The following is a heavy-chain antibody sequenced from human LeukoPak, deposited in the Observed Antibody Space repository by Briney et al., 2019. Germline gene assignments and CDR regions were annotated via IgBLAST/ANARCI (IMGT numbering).Heavy chain of an antibody. J-gene: IGHJ4*02. CDR2: IDPGDSET. D-gene: IGHD3-16*02. Sequence: GESLKISCKVSGDNFASYRIGWVRQMPGKGLEWMGFIDPGDSETKNSPSFQGQVTMSADKSLSTAYLQWSSLKASDTAMYYCARPDLGELSPRYWGQGTLVTVSS. CDR1: GDNFASYR. CDR3: ARPDLGELSPRY. V-gene: IGHV5-51*01.